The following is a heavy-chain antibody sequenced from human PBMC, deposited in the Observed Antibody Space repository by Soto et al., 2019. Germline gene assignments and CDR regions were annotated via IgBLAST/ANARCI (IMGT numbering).Heavy chain of an antibody. CDR2: IIPIIRVT. J-gene: IGHJ5*02. CDR1: GDTFNSYL. D-gene: IGHD3-10*01. V-gene: IGHV1-69*17. Sequence: QVQLVQSGAEVKRPGSSVKVSCESSGDTFNSYLISWVRQAPGQGLEWMGGIIPIIRVTHYAQRFQGRVTISALRWTSTAYMELTTLGFEDTALYYCARESRGAKWSDHWGQGTLVIVSS. CDR3: ARESRGAKWSDH.